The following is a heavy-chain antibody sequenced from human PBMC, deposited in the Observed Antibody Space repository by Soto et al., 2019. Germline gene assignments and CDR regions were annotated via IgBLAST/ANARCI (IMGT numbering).Heavy chain of an antibody. J-gene: IGHJ6*02. CDR2: IYYSGST. D-gene: IGHD6-19*01. CDR3: ASDRSSGWDQGYGMDV. Sequence: SQTLSLTCTVSGGSISTYYWSWIRQPPGKGLEWIGYIYYSGSTSYNPSLKSRVTISVDTSKNQFSLKLRSVTAADTAVYYCASDRSSGWDQGYGMDVWGQGPTVTAP. V-gene: IGHV4-59*01. CDR1: GGSISTYY.